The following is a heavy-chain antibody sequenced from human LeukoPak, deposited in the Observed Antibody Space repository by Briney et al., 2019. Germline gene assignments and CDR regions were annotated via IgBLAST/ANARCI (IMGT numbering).Heavy chain of an antibody. Sequence: GASVKVSCKTSGYSFTDYYMHWVRQAPGQGLEWMGWINPNSGGTSSAQKFQGRVTMTRDTSITTVYMEMSWLTSDDTGIYYCARADRLHGGPYLIGPWGQGTLVTVSS. CDR3: ARADRLHGGPYLIGP. V-gene: IGHV1-2*02. CDR1: GYSFTDYY. D-gene: IGHD2-21*01. J-gene: IGHJ5*02. CDR2: INPNSGGT.